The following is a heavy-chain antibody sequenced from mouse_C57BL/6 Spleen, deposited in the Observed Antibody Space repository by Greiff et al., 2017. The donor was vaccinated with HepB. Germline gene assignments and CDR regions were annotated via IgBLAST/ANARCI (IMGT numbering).Heavy chain of an antibody. Sequence: VQLQQSGAELVMPGASVKLSCKASGYTFTSYWMHWVKQRPGQGLEWIGEIDPSDNYTNYNQKFKGKSTLTVDKSSSTAYMQLSSLTSEDSAVYYCARSYGNYPWWYYAMDYWGQGTSVTVSS. V-gene: IGHV1-69*01. CDR3: ARSYGNYPWWYYAMDY. CDR2: IDPSDNYT. J-gene: IGHJ4*01. D-gene: IGHD2-1*01. CDR1: GYTFTSYW.